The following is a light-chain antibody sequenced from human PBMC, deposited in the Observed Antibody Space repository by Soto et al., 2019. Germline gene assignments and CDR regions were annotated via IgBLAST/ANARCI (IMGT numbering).Light chain of an antibody. CDR2: EDS. V-gene: IGLV2-23*01. CDR3: CSYAGSSTYV. Sequence: QSVLTQPASVSGSPGQSITISCTGTSSDVGIYNLVSWYQQHPGKAPKLMIYEDSKRPSGVSNRFSGSKSGNTASPTISGLQAEDEADYYCCSYAGSSTYVFGTGTKVTVL. J-gene: IGLJ1*01. CDR1: SSDVGIYNL.